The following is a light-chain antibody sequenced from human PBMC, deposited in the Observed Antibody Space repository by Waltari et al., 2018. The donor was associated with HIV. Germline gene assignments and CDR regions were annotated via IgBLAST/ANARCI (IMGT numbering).Light chain of an antibody. Sequence: QSALTQPASVSGSPGQSITIPCTGTSSDLGSYNLFYWYQQHPGRAPKLLIYEVLKRPSGVSNRFSGSKSGSTASLTISGLQAEDEADYYCSSYAGRNIWLFGGGTKLTV. CDR3: SSYAGRNIWL. V-gene: IGLV2-23*02. CDR2: EVL. CDR1: SSDLGSYNL. J-gene: IGLJ3*02.